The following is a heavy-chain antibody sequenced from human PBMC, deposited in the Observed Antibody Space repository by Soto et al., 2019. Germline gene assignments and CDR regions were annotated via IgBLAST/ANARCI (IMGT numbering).Heavy chain of an antibody. CDR1: GGSFSGYY. Sequence: SETLSLTCAVYGGSFSGYYWSWIRQPPGKGLEWIGEINHSGSTNYNPSLKSRVTISVDTSKNQFSLKLSSVTAADTAVYYCARWGPNCSGGSCYYAFDIWGQGTMVTVSS. J-gene: IGHJ3*02. V-gene: IGHV4-34*01. D-gene: IGHD2-15*01. CDR2: INHSGST. CDR3: ARWGPNCSGGSCYYAFDI.